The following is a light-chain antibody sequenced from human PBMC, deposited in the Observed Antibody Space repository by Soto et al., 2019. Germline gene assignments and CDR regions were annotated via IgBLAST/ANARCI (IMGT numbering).Light chain of an antibody. J-gene: IGLJ1*01. V-gene: IGLV2-11*01. CDR3: GSYTDSITYV. CDR2: EVT. Sequence: QSALTQPRSVSGSPGQAVTISCTGTSSDVGAYNYVSWYQQHPGKAPILMIYEVTNRPSGVSNRFSGSKSGNTASLTISGLQVEDEADYYCGSYTDSITYVFGTGTKVTVL. CDR1: SSDVGAYNY.